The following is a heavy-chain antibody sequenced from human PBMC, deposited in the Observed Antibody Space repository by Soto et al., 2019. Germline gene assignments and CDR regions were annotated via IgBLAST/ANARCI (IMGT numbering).Heavy chain of an antibody. CDR2: ISYDGSNK. V-gene: IGHV3-30-3*01. J-gene: IGHJ6*02. D-gene: IGHD2-15*01. Sequence: GGSLRLSCAASGFTFSNYDMHWVRQAPGKGLECVAVISYDGSNKFYRDSVKGRFTISRDNSKNTLYLQINNLRYEDTAVYYCARGDREDIAVVVGARPGEYGVDVWGQGTTVTVSS. CDR3: ARGDREDIAVVVGARPGEYGVDV. CDR1: GFTFSNYD.